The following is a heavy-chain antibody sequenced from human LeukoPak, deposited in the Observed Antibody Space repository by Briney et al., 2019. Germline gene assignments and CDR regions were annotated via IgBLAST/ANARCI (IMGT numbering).Heavy chain of an antibody. CDR2: IYHSGST. J-gene: IGHJ3*02. V-gene: IGHV4-30-2*01. CDR1: GGSISSGGYY. D-gene: IGHD4-17*01. CDR3: AGRDPGDYVDAFDI. Sequence: SETLSLTCTVSGGSISSGGYYWSWIRQPPGKGLEWTGYIYHSGSTYYNPSLKSRVTISVDRSKNQFSLKLSSVTAADTAVYYCAGRDPGDYVDAFDIWGQGTMVTVSS.